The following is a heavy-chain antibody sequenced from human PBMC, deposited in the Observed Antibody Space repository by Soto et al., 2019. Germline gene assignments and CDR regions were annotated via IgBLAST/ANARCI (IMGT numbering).Heavy chain of an antibody. V-gene: IGHV4-34*01. CDR1: GGSFSGYY. Sequence: SETLSLTCAVYGGSFSGYYWSWIRQPPGKGLEWIGEINHSGSTNYNPSLKSRVTISVDTSKHQFSLKLSSVTAADTAVYYCARGCPPDIVVVVAATQLDPWGQGTLVTVSS. J-gene: IGHJ5*02. CDR3: ARGCPPDIVVVVAATQLDP. CDR2: INHSGST. D-gene: IGHD2-15*01.